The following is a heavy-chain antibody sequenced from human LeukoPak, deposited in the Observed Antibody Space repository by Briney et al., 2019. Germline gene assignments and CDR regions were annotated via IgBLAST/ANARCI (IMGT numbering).Heavy chain of an antibody. CDR3: ARASGSYNYYDGMDV. CDR1: GGSISSGGYS. D-gene: IGHD3-10*01. V-gene: IGHV4-30-2*01. CDR2: IYHSGST. J-gene: IGHJ6*02. Sequence: PSQTLSLTCAVSGGSISSGGYSWSWIRQPPGKGLEWIGYIYHSGSTYYNPSLKSRVTISVDRSKNQFSLKLSSVTAADTAVYYCARASGSYNYYDGMDVWGQGTTVTVSS.